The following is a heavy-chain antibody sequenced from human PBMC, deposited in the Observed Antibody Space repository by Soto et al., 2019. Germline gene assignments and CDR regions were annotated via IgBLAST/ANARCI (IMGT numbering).Heavy chain of an antibody. V-gene: IGHV4-30-4*01. CDR3: AGDYGSGLARNWFDP. CDR1: GGSISSGDYY. CDR2: IYYSGST. D-gene: IGHD3-10*01. J-gene: IGHJ5*02. Sequence: SETLSLTCTVSGGSISSGDYYWSWIRQPPGKGLEWIGYIYYSGSTYYNPSLKSRITMSVDTSKNQFSLKLTSVTAADTAVYYCAGDYGSGLARNWFDPWGQGTLVTVSS.